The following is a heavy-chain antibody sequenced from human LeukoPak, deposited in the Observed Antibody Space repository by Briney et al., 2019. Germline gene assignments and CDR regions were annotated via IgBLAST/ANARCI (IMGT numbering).Heavy chain of an antibody. V-gene: IGHV1-8*02. CDR1: GYTSTSPD. CDR2: MNPRDDT. CDR3: ARYTPGHAFDI. Sequence: ASVKVSCKAFGYTSTSPDINWVRQATGRGLEWLGWMNPRDDTGYAQKFQGRVTLTGDTSTNTAYMELSSLRSEDTAVYFCARYTPGHAFDIWGQGTMVTVS. J-gene: IGHJ3*02. D-gene: IGHD1-14*01.